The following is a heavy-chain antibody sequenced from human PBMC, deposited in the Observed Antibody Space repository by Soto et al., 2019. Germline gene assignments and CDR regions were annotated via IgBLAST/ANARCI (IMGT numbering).Heavy chain of an antibody. CDR1: GGTFSSYT. CDR3: AIRSEYDFWSGYPPFDY. D-gene: IGHD3-3*01. Sequence: QVQLVQSGAEVKKPGSSVKVSCKASGGTFSSYTISWARQAPGQGLEWMGRIIPILGIANYAQKFQGRVTITADKSTSTAYMELSSLRSEDTAVYYCAIRSEYDFWSGYPPFDYWGQGTLVTVSS. J-gene: IGHJ4*02. CDR2: IIPILGIA. V-gene: IGHV1-69*02.